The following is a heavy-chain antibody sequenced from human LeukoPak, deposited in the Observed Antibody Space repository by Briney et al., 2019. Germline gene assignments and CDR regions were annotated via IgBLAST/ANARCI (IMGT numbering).Heavy chain of an antibody. V-gene: IGHV5-51*01. CDR1: GYSFTSYW. CDR2: IYPGDSDT. J-gene: IGHJ6*03. CDR3: TRQADPITMVRGATRADYYYYMDV. D-gene: IGHD3-10*01. Sequence: GDSLKISCKGSGYSFTSYWIGWVRQMPGKGLEWMGIIYPGDSDTRYSPSFQGQVTISADKSISTAYLQWSSLKASDTAVYYCTRQADPITMVRGATRADYYYYMDVWGKGTTVTVSS.